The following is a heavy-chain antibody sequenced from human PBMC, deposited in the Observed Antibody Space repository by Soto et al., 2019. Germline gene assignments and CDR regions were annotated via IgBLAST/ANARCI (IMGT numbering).Heavy chain of an antibody. Sequence: PGGSLRLSCVASGFTFNRYGIHWVRQAPGKGLEWVALISDDGSDKDYADSVKGRFTISRDNSKNTLYLQMNSLRPEDTAVYYCAKTLRFLGLALDYYYGMDVWGQGTTVTVSS. V-gene: IGHV3-30*18. CDR1: GFTFNRYG. J-gene: IGHJ6*02. D-gene: IGHD3-3*01. CDR2: ISDDGSDK. CDR3: AKTLRFLGLALDYYYGMDV.